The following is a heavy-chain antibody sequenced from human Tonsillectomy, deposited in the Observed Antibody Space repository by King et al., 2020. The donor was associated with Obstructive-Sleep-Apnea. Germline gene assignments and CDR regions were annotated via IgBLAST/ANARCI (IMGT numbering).Heavy chain of an antibody. CDR1: GFTFSSYA. CDR2: ISGGGGST. J-gene: IGHJ4*02. CDR3: AKVRSSGWYYFDY. V-gene: IGHV3-23*04. Sequence: VQLGESGGGLVQPGGSLRLSCAASGFTFSSYAMSGVRQAPGKGLEWVSAISGGGGSTYYADSVKGRFTISRDNSKNTLYLQMNSLRAEDTAVYYCAKVRSSGWYYFDYWGQGTLVTVSS. D-gene: IGHD6-19*01.